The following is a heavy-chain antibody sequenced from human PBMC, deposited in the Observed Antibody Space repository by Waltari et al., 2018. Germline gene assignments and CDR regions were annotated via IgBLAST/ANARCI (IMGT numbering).Heavy chain of an antibody. V-gene: IGHV4-34*01. CDR2: IDHSGST. D-gene: IGHD3-16*02. J-gene: IGHJ4*02. CDR1: GGSFSGYY. Sequence: QVQLQQWGAGLLKPSETLSLTCAVYGGSFSGYYWSWIRQSPGKGLEWIGEIDHSGSTNYNPSLKSRVTISVDTSKNQFSLKLSSVTAADTAVYYCARNLRLGELSLRFWDYWGQGTLVTVSS. CDR3: ARNLRLGELSLRFWDY.